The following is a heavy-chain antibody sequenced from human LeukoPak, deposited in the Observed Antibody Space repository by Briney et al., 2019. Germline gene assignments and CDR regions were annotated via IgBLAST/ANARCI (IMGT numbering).Heavy chain of an antibody. J-gene: IGHJ4*02. CDR2: ISYDGSNK. Sequence: PGGSLRLSCAASGFTFSSYGMHWVRQAPGKGLEGVAVISYDGSNKYYADSVKGRFTISRDNSKNTLYLQMNSLRAEDTAVYYCARDAPTGAYGRNNFDYWGQGTLVTVSS. CDR1: GFTFSSYG. CDR3: ARDAPTGAYGRNNFDY. V-gene: IGHV3-30*03. D-gene: IGHD3-10*01.